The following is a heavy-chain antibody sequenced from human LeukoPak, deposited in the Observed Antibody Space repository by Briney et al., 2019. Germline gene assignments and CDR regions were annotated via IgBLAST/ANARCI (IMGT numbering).Heavy chain of an antibody. V-gene: IGHV6-1*01. D-gene: IGHD1-20*01. J-gene: IGHJ4*02. Sequence: SQTLSLTCAISVDSVSSNSAAWNWIRQSPSRGLEWLGRTYYRFKWYKYYAVSVKSRITINPDTSKNQFSLQLNYVTPEDTAVYYCARAIRYNWNPSYFDYWGQGTLVTVSS. CDR1: VDSVSSNSAA. CDR3: ARAIRYNWNPSYFDY. CDR2: TYYRFKWYK.